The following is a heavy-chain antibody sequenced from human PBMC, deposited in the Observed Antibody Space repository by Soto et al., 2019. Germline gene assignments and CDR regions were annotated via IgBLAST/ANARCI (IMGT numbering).Heavy chain of an antibody. J-gene: IGHJ6*02. CDR2: IIPIFVTA. D-gene: IGHD2-2*01. Sequence: QVQLVQSGAEVKKPGSSVKVSCKASGGTFSSYAISWVRQAPGQGLEWMGGIIPIFVTANYAQKFQGRVTITADESTSTAYMELSSLRSEDTAVYYCAEDCSSTSCYDGVGTAWYYYGMDVWGQGTTVTVSS. V-gene: IGHV1-69*01. CDR3: AEDCSSTSCYDGVGTAWYYYGMDV. CDR1: GGTFSSYA.